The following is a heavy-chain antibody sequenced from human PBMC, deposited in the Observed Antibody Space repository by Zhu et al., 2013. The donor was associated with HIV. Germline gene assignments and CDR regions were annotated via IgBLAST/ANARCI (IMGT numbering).Heavy chain of an antibody. V-gene: IGHV4-39*07. CDR1: GGSISSSSHY. D-gene: IGHD2-21*02. J-gene: IGHJ4*02. CDR3: ARRKDLEGGNSGEIDY. CDR2: IYYSGST. Sequence: VQLQESGPGLVKPSETLSLTCTVSGGSISSSSHYWGWIRQPPGKGLEWIGTIYYSGSTYYNPSLKSRVTISVDKSKNQFSLKLSSVTAADTAVYYCARRKDLEGGNSGEIDYWGQGTLVTVSS.